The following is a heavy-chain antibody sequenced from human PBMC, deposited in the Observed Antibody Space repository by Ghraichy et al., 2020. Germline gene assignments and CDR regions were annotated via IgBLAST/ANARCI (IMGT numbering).Heavy chain of an antibody. CDR2: TYYRSKWYN. Sequence: SQTLSLTCAISGDSVSSNSAAWNWIRQSPSRGLEWLGRTYYRSKWYNDYAVSVKSRITINPDTSKNQFSLQLNSVTPEDTAVYYCARVYGTYYDILTGYYVFDYWGQGTLVTVSS. V-gene: IGHV6-1*01. D-gene: IGHD3-9*01. CDR3: ARVYGTYYDILTGYYVFDY. J-gene: IGHJ4*02. CDR1: GDSVSSNSAA.